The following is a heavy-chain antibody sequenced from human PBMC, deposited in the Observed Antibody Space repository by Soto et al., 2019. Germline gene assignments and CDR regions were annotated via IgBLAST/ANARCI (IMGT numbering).Heavy chain of an antibody. CDR3: ARHVGDIVVVPAVVYYFDY. D-gene: IGHD2-2*01. CDR2: IYYSGST. V-gene: IGHV4-39*01. Sequence: SETLSLTCTVSGGSISSSSYYWGWIRQPPGKGLEWIGSIYYSGSTYYNPSLKSRVTISVDTSKNQFSLKLSSVTAADTAVYYCARHVGDIVVVPAVVYYFDYWGQGTLVTVSS. J-gene: IGHJ4*02. CDR1: GGSISSSSYY.